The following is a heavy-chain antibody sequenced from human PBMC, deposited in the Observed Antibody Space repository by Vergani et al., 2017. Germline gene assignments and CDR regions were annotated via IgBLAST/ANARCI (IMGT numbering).Heavy chain of an antibody. CDR1: GYTFTSYG. CDR3: AREAIFGVALYYYYGMDV. CDR2: ICAYNGNT. Sequence: QVQLVQSGAEVKKPGASVKVSCKASGYTFTSYGISWVRQAPGQGLEWMGWICAYNGNTNYAQKLQGRVTMTTDTSTSTAYMELRSLRSDDTAVYYCAREAIFGVALYYYYGMDVWGQGTTVTVSS. V-gene: IGHV1-18*01. J-gene: IGHJ6*02. D-gene: IGHD3-3*01.